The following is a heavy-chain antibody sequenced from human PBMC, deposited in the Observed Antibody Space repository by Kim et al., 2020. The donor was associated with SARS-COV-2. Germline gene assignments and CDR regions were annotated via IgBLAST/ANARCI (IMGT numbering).Heavy chain of an antibody. Sequence: SETLSLTCGVYGGSFSGYSWSCIRQPPGKGLEWIGQINHSGSTNYIPSLKSRVTISVDTSKKQFSLKLSSVTAADTAVYYCAGIRPGYTSSWRESNAFDIWGQGTMVTVSS. CDR2: INHSGST. CDR3: AGIRPGYTSSWRESNAFDI. V-gene: IGHV4-34*01. J-gene: IGHJ3*02. CDR1: GGSFSGYS. D-gene: IGHD6-13*01.